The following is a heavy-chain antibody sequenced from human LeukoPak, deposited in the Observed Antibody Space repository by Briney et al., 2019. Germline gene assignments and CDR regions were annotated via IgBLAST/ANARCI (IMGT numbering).Heavy chain of an antibody. J-gene: IGHJ6*04. CDR2: ISSSGSTI. CDR1: GFTFSDYE. Sequence: GGSLRLSCATSGFTFSDYEMNWVRQAPGKGLEWVSYISSSGSTIYYADSVKGRFTISRDNAKNSLYLQMNSLRAEDTAVYYCAELGITMIGGVWGKGTTVTISS. V-gene: IGHV3-48*03. CDR3: AELGITMIGGV. D-gene: IGHD3-10*02.